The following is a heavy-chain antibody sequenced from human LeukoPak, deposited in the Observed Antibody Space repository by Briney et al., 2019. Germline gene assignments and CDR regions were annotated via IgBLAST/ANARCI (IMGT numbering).Heavy chain of an antibody. J-gene: IGHJ3*02. D-gene: IGHD2/OR15-2a*01. Sequence: PGGSLGLSCAASGFTFSSYAMNWVRQAPGKGLEWVSSISLTSNDIYYAASVRGRFIISRDNAKNLLSLQMNSLRAEDTALYYCARGDTSLQRNDALDIWGQGTMVSVSS. CDR3: ARGDTSLQRNDALDI. CDR2: ISLTSNDI. V-gene: IGHV3-21*01. CDR1: GFTFSSYA.